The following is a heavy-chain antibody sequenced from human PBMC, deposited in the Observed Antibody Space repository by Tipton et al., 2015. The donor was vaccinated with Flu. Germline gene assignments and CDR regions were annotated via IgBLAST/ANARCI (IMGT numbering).Heavy chain of an antibody. Sequence: VQSGGSLRLSCVVSGFNFSNNEMNWVRRAPGKGLEWASYISRSGKTTFYAESVKGRFTISRDNAKNSLYLQMNSLRPEDTAVYYCARSNYVWGGFDYWGQGTLVTVSS. J-gene: IGHJ4*02. CDR2: ISRSGKTT. D-gene: IGHD3-16*01. V-gene: IGHV3-48*03. CDR1: GFNFSNNE. CDR3: ARSNYVWGGFDY.